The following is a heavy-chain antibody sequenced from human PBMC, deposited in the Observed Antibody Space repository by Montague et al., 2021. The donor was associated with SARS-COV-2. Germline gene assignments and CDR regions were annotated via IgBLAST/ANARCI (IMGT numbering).Heavy chain of an antibody. CDR3: ARDPRITMLVVVNRYGMDV. Sequence: SETLSLTCTFSGGAISSSSYYWGWIRQPPGKGLELIGSIYYSGSTYYNPSLKSRVTISVDTSKNQFSLKLSSVTAADTAVYYCARDPRITMLVVVNRYGMDVWGQGTTVTGAS. D-gene: IGHD3-22*01. J-gene: IGHJ6*02. CDR2: IYYSGST. V-gene: IGHV4-39*07. CDR1: GGAISSSSYY.